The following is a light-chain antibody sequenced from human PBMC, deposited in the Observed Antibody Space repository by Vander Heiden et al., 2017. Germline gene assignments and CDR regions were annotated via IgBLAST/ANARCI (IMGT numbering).Light chain of an antibody. Sequence: QSALTQPPSVSGSPGQAITIPCTGTSSDVGGYDYVSWYQQHPGKAPKLMIYDVSRRPSGVSNRFSGSKSGNTAFLTISGLQTEDEAEYYCSSYTSSTTVFGGGTKLTVL. J-gene: IGLJ2*01. CDR1: SSDVGGYDY. CDR3: SSYTSSTTV. CDR2: DVS. V-gene: IGLV2-14*03.